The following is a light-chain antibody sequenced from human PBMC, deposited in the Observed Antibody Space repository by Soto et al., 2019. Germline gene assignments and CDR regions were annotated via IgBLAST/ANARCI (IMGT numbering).Light chain of an antibody. CDR2: VAT. Sequence: DVQMTQSPSTLSASVGDRVTITCRASQLVNSWLAWYQQKPGRAPKLLIYVATSLESGVPSRFSGSRSGTEFTLTISSLQPDDSATYYCQQYNSYWTFGQGTRVEIK. V-gene: IGKV1-5*01. CDR1: QLVNSW. J-gene: IGKJ1*01. CDR3: QQYNSYWT.